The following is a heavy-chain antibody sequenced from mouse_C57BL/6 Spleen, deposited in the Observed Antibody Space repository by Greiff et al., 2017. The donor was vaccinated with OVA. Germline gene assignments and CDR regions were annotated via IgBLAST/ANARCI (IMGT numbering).Heavy chain of an antibody. Sequence: EVQLQQSGPELVKPGASVTIPCKASGYTFTDYNMDWVKQSHGKSLEWIGDINPNNGGTIYNQKFKGKATLTVDKSSSTAYMELRSLTSEDTAVYYCARRLFAYYAMDYWGQGTSVTVSS. CDR1: GYTFTDYN. J-gene: IGHJ4*01. CDR2: INPNNGGT. V-gene: IGHV1-18*01. CDR3: ARRLFAYYAMDY.